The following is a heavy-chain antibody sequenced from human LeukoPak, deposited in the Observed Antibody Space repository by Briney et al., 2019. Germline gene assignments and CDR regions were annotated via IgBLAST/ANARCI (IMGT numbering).Heavy chain of an antibody. D-gene: IGHD6-6*01. V-gene: IGHV1-8*01. CDR1: GYTFTSYD. CDR3: ARGSSFGYSSSSTWFDP. Sequence: ASVKVSRKASGYTFTSYDINWVRQATGQGLEWMGWMNPNSGNTGYAQKFQGRVTMTRNTSISTAYMELSSLRSEDTAVYYCARGSSFGYSSSSTWFDPWGQGTLVTVSS. CDR2: MNPNSGNT. J-gene: IGHJ5*02.